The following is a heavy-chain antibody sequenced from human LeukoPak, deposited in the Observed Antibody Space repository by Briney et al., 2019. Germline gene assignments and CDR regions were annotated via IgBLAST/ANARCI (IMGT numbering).Heavy chain of an antibody. Sequence: GGSLRLSCAASGFTFSSYEMNWFRQAPGKGLEWVSYISSSGSTIYYADSVKGRFTISRDNAKNSLYLQMNSLRAEDTAVYYCARDRYSSSPDYWGQGTLVTVSS. J-gene: IGHJ4*02. CDR2: ISSSGSTI. CDR1: GFTFSSYE. D-gene: IGHD6-6*01. CDR3: ARDRYSSSPDY. V-gene: IGHV3-48*03.